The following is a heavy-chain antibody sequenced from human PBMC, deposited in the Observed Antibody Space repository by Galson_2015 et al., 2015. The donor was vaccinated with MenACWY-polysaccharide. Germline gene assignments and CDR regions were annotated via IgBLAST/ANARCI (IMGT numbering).Heavy chain of an antibody. CDR2: IQYDAVYK. V-gene: IGHV3-33*01. CDR1: TVTFRGSG. Sequence: SLRLSCAASTVTFRGSGMHWVRQAPGKGLEWVAVIQYDAVYKQYLDSVKGRFSVSGDNSKSTLYLEMNNLRAEDTALYYCAREGSRIVFHAFDTWGQGTM. D-gene: IGHD3-10*02. CDR3: AREGSRIVFHAFDT. J-gene: IGHJ3*02.